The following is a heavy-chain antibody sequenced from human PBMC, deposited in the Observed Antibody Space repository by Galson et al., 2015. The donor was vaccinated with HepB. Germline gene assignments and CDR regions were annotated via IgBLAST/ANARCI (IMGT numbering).Heavy chain of an antibody. D-gene: IGHD2-15*01. CDR1: GLTFSSYA. J-gene: IGHJ4*02. Sequence: SLRLSCAASGLTFSSYAMYWVRQAPGKGLEWIAFIRYDGGNKYYADSVKGRFIISRDNSKNTLYLQINSPRPEDTAVYYCGTKRLGYCSGGSCLGPNYFDYWGQGTLVTVSS. V-gene: IGHV3-30*02. CDR3: GTKRLGYCSGGSCLGPNYFDY. CDR2: IRYDGGNK.